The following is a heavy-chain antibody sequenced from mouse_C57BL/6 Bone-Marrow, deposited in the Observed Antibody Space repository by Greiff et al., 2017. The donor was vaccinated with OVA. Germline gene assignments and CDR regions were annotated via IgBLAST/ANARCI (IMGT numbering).Heavy chain of an antibody. CDR3: ARSGNYVAMDY. Sequence: QVQLKQPGAELVRPGSSVKLSCKASGYTFTSYWMDWVKQRPGQGLEWIGNIYPSDSEPHYNQKFKDKATLTVDTSSSTAYMQLSSLTSEDSAVYYCARSGNYVAMDYWGQGTSVTVSS. CDR2: IYPSDSEP. D-gene: IGHD2-1*01. CDR1: GYTFTSYW. J-gene: IGHJ4*01. V-gene: IGHV1-61*01.